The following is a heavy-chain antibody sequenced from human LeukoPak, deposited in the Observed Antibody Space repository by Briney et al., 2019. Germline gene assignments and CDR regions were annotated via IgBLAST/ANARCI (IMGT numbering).Heavy chain of an antibody. V-gene: IGHV3-11*01. J-gene: IGHJ4*02. CDR3: ARISRDGYNYFAY. Sequence: GGSLRLSCAVSGFTFSDHYMSWIRQAPGKGLEWISYISSSGSTIYYADSVKGRFTISRDNAKNSLYLQMNSLRAEDTAVYYCARISRDGYNYFAYWGQGTLATVSS. D-gene: IGHD5-24*01. CDR1: GFTFSDHY. CDR2: ISSSGSTI.